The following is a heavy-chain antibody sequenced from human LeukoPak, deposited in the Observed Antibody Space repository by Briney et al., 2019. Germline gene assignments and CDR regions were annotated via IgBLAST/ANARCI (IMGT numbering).Heavy chain of an antibody. CDR2: ISASGTIL. V-gene: IGHV3-11*01. D-gene: IGHD4/OR15-4a*01. Sequence: TGGSLRLSCAASGFTFDDYYMTWIRQAPGQGLQWITSISASGTILLYADSVKGRFTVSRDNAKNSLFLQMNSLRADDTAVYYCARHMVLSPCDSWGRGTLVTVSS. CDR1: GFTFDDYY. CDR3: ARHMVLSPCDS. J-gene: IGHJ4*02.